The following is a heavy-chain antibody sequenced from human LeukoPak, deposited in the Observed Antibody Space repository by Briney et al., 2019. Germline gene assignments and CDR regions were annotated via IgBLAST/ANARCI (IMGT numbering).Heavy chain of an antibody. J-gene: IGHJ4*02. CDR3: ARRSQQQLVLFDY. D-gene: IGHD6-13*01. CDR1: GYTFTSYA. Sequence: ASVKVSCKASGYTFTSYAMHWVRQAPGQRLEWVGWINAGNGNTKYSQKFQGRVTITRDTSASTAYMELSSLRSEDTAVYYCARRSQQQLVLFDYWGQGTLVTVSS. CDR2: INAGNGNT. V-gene: IGHV1-3*01.